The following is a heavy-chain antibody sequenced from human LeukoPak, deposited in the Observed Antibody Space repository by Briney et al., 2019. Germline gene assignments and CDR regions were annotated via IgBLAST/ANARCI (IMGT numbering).Heavy chain of an antibody. CDR2: ISAYNGNT. J-gene: IGHJ5*02. CDR3: AREVKYYYDSSGYPNWFDP. Sequence: ASVKVSCKASGYTFTSYGISWVRQAPGQGLEWMGWISAYNGNTNYAQKLQGRVTMTTDTSTSTAYMELRSLRSDDTAVYYCAREVKYYYDSSGYPNWFDPWGQGTLVTVSS. CDR1: GYTFTSYG. D-gene: IGHD3-22*01. V-gene: IGHV1-18*01.